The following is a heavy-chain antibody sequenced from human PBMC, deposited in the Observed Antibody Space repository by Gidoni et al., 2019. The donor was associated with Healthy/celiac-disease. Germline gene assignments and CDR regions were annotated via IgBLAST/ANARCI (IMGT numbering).Heavy chain of an antibody. D-gene: IGHD1-7*01. CDR1: GYTLTSYA. V-gene: IGHV7-4-1*02. Sequence: QVQMVQSGSELKKPGASVKVSCKASGYTLTSYAMNWVRQAPGQGLEWMGWINTNTWNPTYAQGFTGLFVFSLDTSVSTAYLQISSLKAEDTAVYYCAMARYNWNYVPWFDPWGQGTLVTVSS. CDR2: INTNTWNP. CDR3: AMARYNWNYVPWFDP. J-gene: IGHJ5*02.